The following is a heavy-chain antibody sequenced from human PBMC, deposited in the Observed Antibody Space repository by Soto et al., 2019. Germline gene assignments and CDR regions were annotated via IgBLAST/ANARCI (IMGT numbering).Heavy chain of an antibody. CDR2: IYPGDSET. CDR3: SRDGTPGYYYGMAV. CDR1: GYSFTSYW. D-gene: IGHD1-7*01. Sequence: GESRKISCKGSGYSFTSYWIGWVRQMGGRGLEWRGIIYPGDSETRYSPSFQGQVTISADKSISTAYLQWSSLTASDTAMYYCSRDGTPGYYYGMAVWGQGTTVTVSS. J-gene: IGHJ6*01. V-gene: IGHV5-51*01.